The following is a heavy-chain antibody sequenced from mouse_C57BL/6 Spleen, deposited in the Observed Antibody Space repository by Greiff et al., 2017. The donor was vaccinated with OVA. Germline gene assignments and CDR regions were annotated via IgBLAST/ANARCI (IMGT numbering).Heavy chain of an antibody. D-gene: IGHD1-1*01. CDR1: GYTFTSYG. CDR3: AYYYGSSYDCDV. CDR2: IYPRSGNT. V-gene: IGHV1-81*01. J-gene: IGHJ1*03. Sequence: VQLQQSGAELARPGASVKLSCKASGYTFTSYGISWVKQRTGQGLEWIGEIYPRSGNTYYNEKFKGKATLTADKSSSTAYMELRSLTSEDSAVYFCAYYYGSSYDCDVWGTGTTVTVSS.